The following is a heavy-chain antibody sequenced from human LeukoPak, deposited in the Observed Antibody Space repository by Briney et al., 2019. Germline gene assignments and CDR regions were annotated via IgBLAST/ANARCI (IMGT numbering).Heavy chain of an antibody. CDR2: IYYSGST. J-gene: IGHJ4*01. D-gene: IGHD6-13*01. V-gene: IGHV4-61*08. Sequence: SETLSLTCTVSGGSIGSSDSFWGWIRQPPGKGLEWIGYIYYSGSTNYNPSLKSRVTISVDTSKNQFSLKLSSVTAADTAVYYCAREVVAAPGTVDYWGQGTLVTVSS. CDR3: AREVVAAPGTVDY. CDR1: GGSIGSSDSF.